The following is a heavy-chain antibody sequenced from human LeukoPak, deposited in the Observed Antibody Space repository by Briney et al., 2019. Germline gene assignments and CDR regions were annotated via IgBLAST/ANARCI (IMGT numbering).Heavy chain of an antibody. V-gene: IGHV4-39*01. Sequence: SETLSLTCTVSGGSISSSSYYWGWIRKPPGKGLEWIGSIYYSGSTYYNPSLKSRVTISVDMSKNQFSLKLSSVTAADTAVYYCARRTVVATIPFDYWGQGTLVTVSS. CDR2: IYYSGST. J-gene: IGHJ4*02. D-gene: IGHD5-12*01. CDR1: GGSISSSSYY. CDR3: ARRTVVATIPFDY.